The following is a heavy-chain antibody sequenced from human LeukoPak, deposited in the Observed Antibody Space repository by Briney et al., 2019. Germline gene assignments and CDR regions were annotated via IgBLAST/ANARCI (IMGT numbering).Heavy chain of an antibody. CDR1: GYTFTSYG. CDR2: ISAYNGNT. J-gene: IGHJ3*02. D-gene: IGHD3-3*01. V-gene: IGHV1-18*01. CDR3: ARDQLRFLVPSGGTYDVDI. Sequence: ASVKVSCKASGYTFTSYGISWVRQAPGQGLEWMGWISAYNGNTNYAQKLQGRVTITADKSTSKAYLELSSLRSEDTAVYYCARDQLRFLVPSGGTYDVDIWGQGTVVTVSS.